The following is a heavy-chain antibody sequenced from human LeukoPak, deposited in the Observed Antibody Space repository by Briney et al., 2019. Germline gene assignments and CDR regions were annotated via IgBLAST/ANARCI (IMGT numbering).Heavy chain of an antibody. J-gene: IGHJ4*02. CDR2: IYYRVTS. CDR3: ARAVGGDGSGSL. Sequence: SETLSLTCTVSGVSIRTDYWSWIRQPPGKGLEWIGYIYYRVTSDYNPSLKSRVTMSVDMSTSQISLKLSSVTAADTAVYYCARAVGGDGSGSLWGPGTLVTVSS. CDR1: GVSIRTDY. D-gene: IGHD3-10*01. V-gene: IGHV4-59*01.